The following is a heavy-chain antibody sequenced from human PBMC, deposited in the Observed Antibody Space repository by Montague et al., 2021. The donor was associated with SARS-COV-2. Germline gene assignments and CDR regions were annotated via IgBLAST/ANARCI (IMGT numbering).Heavy chain of an antibody. CDR3: SRIAFAVIPH. Sequence: CAISGDSVSKNRPGSSGHTYSLPSHFYLVSSPHLRSNWSYDYAASVASRVTVNPDTSKNQVSLELRSVTPEDTAVYYCSRIAFAVIPHWGQGTLVTVSS. V-gene: IGHV6-1*01. J-gene: IGHJ4*02. CDR1: GDSVSKNRPG. D-gene: IGHD3-16*01. CDR2: PHLRSNWSY.